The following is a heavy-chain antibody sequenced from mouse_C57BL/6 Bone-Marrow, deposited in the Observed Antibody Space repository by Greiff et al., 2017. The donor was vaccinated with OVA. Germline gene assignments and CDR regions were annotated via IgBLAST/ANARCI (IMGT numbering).Heavy chain of an antibody. CDR2: ISSGSSTI. V-gene: IGHV5-17*01. Sequence: EVKVVESGGGLVKPGGSLKLSCAASGFTFSDYGMHWVRQAPEKGLEWVAYISSGSSTIYYADTVKGRFTISRDNAKNTLFLQMTSLRSEDTAMYYCATYSNYDYAMDYWGQGTSVTVSS. CDR3: ATYSNYDYAMDY. CDR1: GFTFSDYG. J-gene: IGHJ4*01. D-gene: IGHD2-5*01.